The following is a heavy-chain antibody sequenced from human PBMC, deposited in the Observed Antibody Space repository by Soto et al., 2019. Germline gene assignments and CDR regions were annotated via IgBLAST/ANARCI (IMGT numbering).Heavy chain of an antibody. V-gene: IGHV4-4*07. D-gene: IGHD2-21*02. CDR1: GGSMTGYF. CDR2: DYNSGNT. CDR3: ARTHWVSATEY. J-gene: IGHJ4*02. Sequence: PSETLSLTCTVSGGSMTGYFWTWIRQPAGKGLEWIGHDYNSGNTDYNPSFESRISMAVDTSKRQFSLKVKSVTAAGTAVYYCARTHWVSATEYWGQGTLVTVSS.